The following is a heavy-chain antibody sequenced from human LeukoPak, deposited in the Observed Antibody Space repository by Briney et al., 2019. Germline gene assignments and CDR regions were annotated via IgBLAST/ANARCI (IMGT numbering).Heavy chain of an antibody. D-gene: IGHD3-22*01. Sequence: PGGSLRLSCAASGFTFSSYEMNWVRQAPGKGLEWVSYISTSGSTIHYADSVKGRFTFPRDNVKNSLYLQMDSLRAEDTAVYYCARDNYDSSGYYFDWGQGTLVTVSS. J-gene: IGHJ4*02. V-gene: IGHV3-48*03. CDR2: ISTSGSTI. CDR1: GFTFSSYE. CDR3: ARDNYDSSGYYFD.